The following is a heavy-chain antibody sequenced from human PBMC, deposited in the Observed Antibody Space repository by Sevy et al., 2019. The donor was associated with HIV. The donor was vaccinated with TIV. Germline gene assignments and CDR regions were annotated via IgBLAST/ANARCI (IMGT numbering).Heavy chain of an antibody. Sequence: SETLSLTCGVSGDSISRGYFWGWIRQAPGRGLEWIGSVSHDESTYYNPSLRNRVIISADSSKNQFFLNLISVTAADTAVYYCARQRAYTYGWADYWGQGALVTVSS. V-gene: IGHV4-38-2*01. CDR1: GDSISRGYF. CDR2: VSHDEST. J-gene: IGHJ4*02. D-gene: IGHD5-18*01. CDR3: ARQRAYTYGWADY.